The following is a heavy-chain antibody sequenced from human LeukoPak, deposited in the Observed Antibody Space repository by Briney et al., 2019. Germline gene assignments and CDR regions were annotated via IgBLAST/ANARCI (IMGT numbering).Heavy chain of an antibody. Sequence: GGSLRLSCAASGFTFSNAWMNWVRQAPGKGLEWVGRIKSKTDGGTTDYAAPVKGRFTISRDDSKNTLYLQMNSLKTEDTAVYYCTTDLGYSSSDFDYWGQGILVTVSP. V-gene: IGHV3-15*07. D-gene: IGHD6-13*01. CDR3: TTDLGYSSSDFDY. CDR2: IKSKTDGGTT. CDR1: GFTFSNAW. J-gene: IGHJ4*02.